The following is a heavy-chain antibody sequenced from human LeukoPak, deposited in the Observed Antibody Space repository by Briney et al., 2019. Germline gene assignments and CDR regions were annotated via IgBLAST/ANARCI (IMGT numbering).Heavy chain of an antibody. CDR2: IKQDGSEK. D-gene: IGHD1-20*01. V-gene: IGHV3-7*01. J-gene: IGHJ3*02. CDR1: GFIFSSFW. CDR3: ARVRITGTFDAFDI. Sequence: QSGGSLSLPCAASGFIFSSFWMRWVRQAPGKGLEWVANIKQDGSEKYYVDSVKGRFTISRDNAKNSLYLQMNSLRAEDTAVYYCARVRITGTFDAFDIWGQGTMVTVSS.